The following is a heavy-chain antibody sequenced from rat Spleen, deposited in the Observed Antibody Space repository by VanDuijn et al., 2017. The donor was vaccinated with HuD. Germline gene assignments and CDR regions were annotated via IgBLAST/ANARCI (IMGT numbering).Heavy chain of an antibody. Sequence: EVQLVESGGGLVQPGRSLKLSCVASGFTFNNYWMTWIRQAPGKGLEWVASITNTGGSTYYPDSVKGRFTVSRDNAKSTLYLQMNNLRSEDTATYYCTTGDYGYTRLFAYWGQGTLVTVSS. D-gene: IGHD1-9*01. J-gene: IGHJ3*01. CDR2: ITNTGGST. CDR1: GFTFNNYW. CDR3: TTGDYGYTRLFAY. V-gene: IGHV5-31*01.